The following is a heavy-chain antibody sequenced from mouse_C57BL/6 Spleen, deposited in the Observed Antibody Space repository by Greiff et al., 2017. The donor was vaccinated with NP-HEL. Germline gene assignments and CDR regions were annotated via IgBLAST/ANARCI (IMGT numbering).Heavy chain of an antibody. D-gene: IGHD2-4*01. J-gene: IGHJ3*01. CDR2: IHPSDSDT. V-gene: IGHV1-74*01. CDR1: GYTFTSYW. Sequence: QVQLQQPGAELVKPGASVKVSCKASGYTFTSYWMHWVKQRPGQGLEWIGRIHPSDSDTNYNQKFKGKATLTVDKSSSTAYMQLSSVTAEDSAVYKGAIREDNDGFAYWGQGTLVTVSA. CDR3: AIREDNDGFAY.